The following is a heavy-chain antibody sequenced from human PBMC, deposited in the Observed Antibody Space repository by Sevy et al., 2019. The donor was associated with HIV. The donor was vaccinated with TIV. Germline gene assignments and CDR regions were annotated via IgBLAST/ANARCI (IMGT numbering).Heavy chain of an antibody. Sequence: GGSLRLSCAASGFTFSSYSMNWVRQAPGKGLEWVSSISSSSSYIYYADSVKGRFTISRDNAKNSLYLQMNSLGAEDTAVYYCAGMCDSSAHDAFDIWGQGTMVTVSS. J-gene: IGHJ3*02. CDR2: ISSSSSYI. V-gene: IGHV3-21*01. CDR3: AGMCDSSAHDAFDI. CDR1: GFTFSSYS. D-gene: IGHD3-22*01.